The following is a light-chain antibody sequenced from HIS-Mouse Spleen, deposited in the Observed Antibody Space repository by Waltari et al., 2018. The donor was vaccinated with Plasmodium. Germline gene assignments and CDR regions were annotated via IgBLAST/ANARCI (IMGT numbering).Light chain of an antibody. CDR1: QGISSY. CDR2: AAS. CDR3: QQYYSYPYT. Sequence: AIRMTQSPSSFSASTGDRVTITCRASQGISSYLAWYQQKPGKAPKLLIYAASTWQSGVPSRFSGSGSGTDFTLTSSCLQSEDFATYYCQQYYSYPYTFGQGTKLEIK. J-gene: IGKJ2*01. V-gene: IGKV1-8*01.